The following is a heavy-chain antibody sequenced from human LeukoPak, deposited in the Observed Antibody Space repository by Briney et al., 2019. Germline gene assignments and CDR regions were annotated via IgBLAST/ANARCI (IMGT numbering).Heavy chain of an antibody. D-gene: IGHD6-13*01. J-gene: IGHJ4*02. Sequence: FHDRVTITRDTSADTAYMELTSLKSEDMAVYYCARGSYSSSWYAFDYWGQGTLVTVSS. V-gene: IGHV1-3*02. CDR3: ARGSYSSSWYAFDY.